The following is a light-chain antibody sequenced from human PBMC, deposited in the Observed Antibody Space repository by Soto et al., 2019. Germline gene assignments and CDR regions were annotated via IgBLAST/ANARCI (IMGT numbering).Light chain of an antibody. V-gene: IGKV3-20*01. J-gene: IGKJ4*01. CDR3: QQYGSSPPLT. Sequence: EIVLTQSPGTLSLSPGERATLSCRASQSVSSIYLAWYQQKPGQAPRLLIYDASSRATGIPDRFSGSGSGTDFTLTISRLEPEDFAVYYWQQYGSSPPLTFGGGTKVEIK. CDR2: DAS. CDR1: QSVSSIY.